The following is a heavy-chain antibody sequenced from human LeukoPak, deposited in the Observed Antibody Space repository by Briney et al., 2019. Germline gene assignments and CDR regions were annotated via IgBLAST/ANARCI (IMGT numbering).Heavy chain of an antibody. J-gene: IGHJ1*01. V-gene: IGHV1-18*01. CDR3: ARDXAXLTXYYSAEYFQH. D-gene: IGHD3-9*01. CDR1: GYTFTSYG. CDR2: ISAYNGNT. Sequence: ASVKVSCKASGYTFTSYGISWVRRAPGQGLEWMGWISAYNGNTNYAQKLQGRVTMTTDTSTSTAYMELRSLRSDDTAVYYCARDXAXLTXYYSAEYFQHWGQGTLVTVSS.